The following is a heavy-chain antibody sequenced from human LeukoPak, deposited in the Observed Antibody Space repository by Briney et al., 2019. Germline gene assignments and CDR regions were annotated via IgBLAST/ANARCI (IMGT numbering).Heavy chain of an antibody. CDR1: GFTFSNAW. CDR2: ISVSGSYT. J-gene: IGHJ4*02. D-gene: IGHD1-26*01. CDR3: AKLGSGTSPVDY. V-gene: IGHV3-23*01. Sequence: PGGSLRLSCSASGFTFSNAWMSWVRQAPGKGLEWVSEISVSGSYTHYAASVKGRFTISRNNSRNTLYLQMNSLRGEDTAVYYCAKLGSGTSPVDYWGQGTLVTVSS.